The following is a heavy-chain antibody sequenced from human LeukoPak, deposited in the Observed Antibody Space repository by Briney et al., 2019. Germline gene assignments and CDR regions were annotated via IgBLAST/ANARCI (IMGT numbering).Heavy chain of an antibody. CDR3: ARETYCTNTSCQIGDHFDY. CDR2: ISSSSSTI. Sequence: PGGSLRLSCAASGFSFSSYSMNWVRQAPGKGLEWVSYISSSSSTIYYADSVKGRFTISRDNAKNTLYLQMNSLRAADTAVYYCARETYCTNTSCQIGDHFDYWGQGTLVTVSS. D-gene: IGHD2-2*01. CDR1: GFSFSSYS. V-gene: IGHV3-48*01. J-gene: IGHJ4*02.